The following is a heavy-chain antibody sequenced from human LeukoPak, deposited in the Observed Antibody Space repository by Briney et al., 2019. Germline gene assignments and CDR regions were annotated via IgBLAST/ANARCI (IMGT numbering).Heavy chain of an antibody. V-gene: IGHV4-59*01. J-gene: IGHJ6*03. CDR3: ARGFNGGNRDTYYYYMDV. Sequence: SETLSLTCTVSGGSISSYYWSWIRQPPGKGLEWIGYIYYSGSTNYNPSLKSRVTISVDTSKNQFSLKLSSVTAADTAVYYCARGFNGGNRDTYYYYMDVWGKGTTVTVSS. CDR2: IYYSGST. D-gene: IGHD4-23*01. CDR1: GGSISSYY.